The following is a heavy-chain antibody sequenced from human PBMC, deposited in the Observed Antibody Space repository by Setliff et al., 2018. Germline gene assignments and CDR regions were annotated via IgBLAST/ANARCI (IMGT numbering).Heavy chain of an antibody. V-gene: IGHV1-2*02. Sequence: GASVKVSCKTSGYIFTNYYIHWVRQAPGQGLEWMGWINANTGGTREVQKFQGRVTMTRDTSIDTAYMEVNRLTYDDTAVYYCARVGGYASAWNGIEAFDIWGQGTKVTVSS. CDR1: GYIFTNYY. J-gene: IGHJ3*02. CDR3: ARVGGYASAWNGIEAFDI. CDR2: INANTGGT. D-gene: IGHD1-1*01.